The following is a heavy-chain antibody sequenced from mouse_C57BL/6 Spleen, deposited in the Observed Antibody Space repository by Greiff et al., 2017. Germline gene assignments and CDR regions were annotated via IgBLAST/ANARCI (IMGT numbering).Heavy chain of an antibody. V-gene: IGHV14-4*01. CDR3: ARRRWLLEYYFDY. J-gene: IGHJ2*01. CDR2: IDPENGDT. CDR1: GFNIKDDY. Sequence: VQLQQSGAELVRPGASVKLSCTASGFNIKDDYMHWVKQRPEQGLEWIGWIDPENGDTEYATKFQGKATITADTSSNTAYLQLSSLTTEDSAIYYCARRRWLLEYYFDYWGQGTTLTVSS. D-gene: IGHD2-3*01.